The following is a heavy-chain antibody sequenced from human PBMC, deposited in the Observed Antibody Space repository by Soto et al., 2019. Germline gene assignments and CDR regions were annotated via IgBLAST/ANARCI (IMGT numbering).Heavy chain of an antibody. CDR3: AHRATMTIFGLIIDNGIWFDP. CDR2: IYWDGDK. D-gene: IGHD3-3*01. V-gene: IGHV2-5*02. CDR1: GFSLSTSGAA. Sequence: QINLIESGPTLVKPTQPLTLTCTFSGFSLSTSGAAVGWVRQPPGRALEWLALIYWDGDKRYNASLGNRLTITKDTSMNQLVLTLTNVDPADTATYYCAHRATMTIFGLIIDNGIWFDPWGQGTRVIVSS. J-gene: IGHJ5*02.